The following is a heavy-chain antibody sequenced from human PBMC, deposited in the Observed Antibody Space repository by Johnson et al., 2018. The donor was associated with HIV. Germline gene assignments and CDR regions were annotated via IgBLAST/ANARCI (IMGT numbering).Heavy chain of an antibody. V-gene: IGHV3-30*18. CDR1: GFTFSSYG. J-gene: IGHJ3*02. CDR2: MSYDGSNK. D-gene: IGHD7-27*01. Sequence: QVTLVESGGGVVQPGRSLRLSCAASGFTFSSYGMHWVRQAPAKGLEWVAVMSYDGSNKYYADSVKGRFTISRDSSKNTLYLQMNSLRPEDTAVYYCAKDRNWGRLFDGFDIWGRGTMVTVSS. CDR3: AKDRNWGRLFDGFDI.